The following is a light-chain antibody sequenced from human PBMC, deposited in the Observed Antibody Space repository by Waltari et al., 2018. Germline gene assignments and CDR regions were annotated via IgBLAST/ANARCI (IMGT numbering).Light chain of an antibody. CDR3: ASWDDSLSVGV. V-gene: IGLV1-47*01. Sequence: QSVLTQPPSASGTPGQRVTISCSGSISNLGTNYVYWYQQFPGTAPKLLIQRNNQRPSGVPDRFSGSKSGTSASRAIRGLRSEDEADYYCASWDDSLSVGVFGGGTKLTVL. CDR1: ISNLGTNY. CDR2: RNN. J-gene: IGLJ3*02.